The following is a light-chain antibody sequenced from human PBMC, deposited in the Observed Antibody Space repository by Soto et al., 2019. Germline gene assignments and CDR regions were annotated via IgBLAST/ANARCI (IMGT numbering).Light chain of an antibody. CDR3: QHYDSYSEA. CDR1: QTISSW. Sequence: DIQMNQSPSTLSGSVGDSVPITCRASQTISSWLAWYQQKQGKAPKLLIYKASTLKSGVPSRFSGSGSGTELTITISSLQPDDFETYYCQHYDSYSEAFGQVTMVDIK. V-gene: IGKV1-5*03. CDR2: KAS. J-gene: IGKJ1*01.